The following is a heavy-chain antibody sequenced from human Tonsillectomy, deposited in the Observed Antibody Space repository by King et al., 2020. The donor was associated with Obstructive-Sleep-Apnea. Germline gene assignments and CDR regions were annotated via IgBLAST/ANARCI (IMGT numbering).Heavy chain of an antibody. CDR1: GYTFTNYG. J-gene: IGHJ3*02. D-gene: IGHD1-14*01. V-gene: IGHV1-18*04. CDR3: ARDKIPASEDI. CDR2: ISGYNGNT. Sequence: QLVQSAAEVKEPGASVKVSCKASGYTFTNYGITWVRQAPGQGLEWVGWISGYNGNTNYAQKYQGRVTMTTDTSTTTSYMERKSLRSDDTAIYYCARDKIPASEDIWGQGTLSPSLQ.